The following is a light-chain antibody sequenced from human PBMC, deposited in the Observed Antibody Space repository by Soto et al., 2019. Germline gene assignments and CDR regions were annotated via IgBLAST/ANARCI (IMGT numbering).Light chain of an antibody. CDR3: QQYGSSPDT. J-gene: IGKJ2*01. Sequence: EIVLTQSPGTLSLSPGERATLSCRASQSVSSSYLAWYQQKPGQAPRLLIYGASSRATGIPDRFSGSGSGTEFTLTISRLEPEDFAVYYWQQYGSSPDTFGQGTKLEIK. CDR2: GAS. V-gene: IGKV3-20*01. CDR1: QSVSSSY.